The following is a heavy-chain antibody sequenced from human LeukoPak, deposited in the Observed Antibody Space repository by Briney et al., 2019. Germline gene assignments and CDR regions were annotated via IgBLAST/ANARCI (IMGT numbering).Heavy chain of an antibody. CDR1: GFTVSSNY. D-gene: IGHD3-10*01. CDR3: ASGSATVHDY. V-gene: IGHV3-53*01. CDR2: IYSGGST. Sequence: PGGSLRLSCAASGFTVSSNYMSRGRQAPGKGLEWVSVIYSGGSTYYADSVKGRFTISRDNSKNTLYLQMNSLRAEDTAVYYCASGSATVHDYWGQGTLVTVSS. J-gene: IGHJ4*02.